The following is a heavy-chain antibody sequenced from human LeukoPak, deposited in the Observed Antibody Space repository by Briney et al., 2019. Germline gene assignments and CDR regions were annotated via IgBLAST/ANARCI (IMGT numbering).Heavy chain of an antibody. CDR1: GFTFDDYA. CDR2: ISWNSGSI. Sequence: GGSLRLSCAASGFTFDDYAMHWVRQAPGKGLEWVSGISWNSGSIGYADSVKGRFTISRDNAKNSLYLQMTSLRAEDTALYYCASGYYDILAGYYKEHAFDIWGQGTMVTVSS. V-gene: IGHV3-9*01. D-gene: IGHD3-9*01. CDR3: ASGYYDILAGYYKEHAFDI. J-gene: IGHJ3*02.